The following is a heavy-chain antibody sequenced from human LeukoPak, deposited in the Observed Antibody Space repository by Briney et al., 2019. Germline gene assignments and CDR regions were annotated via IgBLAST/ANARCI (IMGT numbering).Heavy chain of an antibody. V-gene: IGHV4-59*08. CDR3: ARGKRYYYDSSGYYYYFDY. Sequence: SETLSLTCTVSGGSISSYYWSWIRQPPGKGLEWIGYIYYSGSTNYNPSPKSRVTISVDTSKNQFSLKLSSVTAADTAVYYCARGKRYYYDSSGYYYYFDYWGQGTLVTVSS. D-gene: IGHD3-22*01. CDR1: GGSISSYY. CDR2: IYYSGST. J-gene: IGHJ4*02.